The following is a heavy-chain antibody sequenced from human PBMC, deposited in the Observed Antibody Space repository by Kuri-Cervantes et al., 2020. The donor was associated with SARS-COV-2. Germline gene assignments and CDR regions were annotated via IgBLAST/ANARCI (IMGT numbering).Heavy chain of an antibody. D-gene: IGHD2-15*01. CDR2: IYTSGST. J-gene: IGHJ6*02. CDR3: ARSPRLGYCSGGSCDWGSYCGMDV. CDR1: GGSISSYY. Sequence: ESLKISCTVSGGSISSYYWSWIRQPAGKGLEWIGRIYTSGSTNYNPSLKSRVTMSVDTSKNQFSLKLSSVTAADTAVYYCARSPRLGYCSGGSCDWGSYCGMDVWGQGTTVTVSS. V-gene: IGHV4-4*07.